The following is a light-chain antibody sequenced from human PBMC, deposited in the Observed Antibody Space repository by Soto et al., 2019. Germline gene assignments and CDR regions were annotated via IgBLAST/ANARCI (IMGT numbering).Light chain of an antibody. CDR2: GVS. CDR1: QSVRSTY. V-gene: IGKV3-15*01. J-gene: IGKJ4*01. Sequence: EIVMTQSPVTLSVSPGERATLSCRASQSVRSTYLAWYQQTPGQAPRLLIFGVSNRAAGLPARFSGSGSGTDFTLTISSLQSEDFAVYYCQQYGDWPLTFGGGTKVEIK. CDR3: QQYGDWPLT.